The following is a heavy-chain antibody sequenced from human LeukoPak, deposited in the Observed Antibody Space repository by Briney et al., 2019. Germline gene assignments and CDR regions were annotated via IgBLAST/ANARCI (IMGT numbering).Heavy chain of an antibody. J-gene: IGHJ4*02. CDR2: IKQEGGEK. Sequence: GGSLRLSCAASGFTFSRHWMSWVRQAPGEGGEGVAGIKQEGGEKYYVYSLKGRFTVSRDNAKNSLYLQMNSLRAEDTAVYYCARLIADRTIYDYWGQGTLVTVSS. CDR1: GFTFSRHW. CDR3: ARLIADRTIYDY. V-gene: IGHV3-7*01. D-gene: IGHD6-6*01.